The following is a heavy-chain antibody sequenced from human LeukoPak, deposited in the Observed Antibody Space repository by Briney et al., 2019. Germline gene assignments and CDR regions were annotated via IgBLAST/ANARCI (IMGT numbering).Heavy chain of an antibody. CDR3: ARLGYSYGSTY. J-gene: IGHJ4*02. V-gene: IGHV4-4*08. Sequence: SETLSLTCTVSGGSISSYNWGWIRQPPGKGLEWIGYIHTSGNTHYNPSLKSRVTISVGTSKNQFSLKLSSVTAADTVVYYCARLGYSYGSTYWGQGTLVTVSS. CDR1: GGSISSYN. CDR2: IHTSGNT. D-gene: IGHD5-18*01.